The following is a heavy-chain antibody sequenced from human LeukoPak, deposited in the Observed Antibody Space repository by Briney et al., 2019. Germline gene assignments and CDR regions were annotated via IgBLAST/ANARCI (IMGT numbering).Heavy chain of an antibody. CDR2: ISYDGSNK. CDR3: TRGGGSDGWGAFDV. J-gene: IGHJ3*01. V-gene: IGHV3-30*12. Sequence: PGGSLRLSCAASGFTFSDYGMHWVRQAPGKGLEWVAVISYDGSNKYYADSVKGRFTISRDNSKNTLFLQMNDLTREDTAIFYCTRGGGSDGWGAFDVWGQGTMVTVSS. D-gene: IGHD3-16*01. CDR1: GFTFSDYG.